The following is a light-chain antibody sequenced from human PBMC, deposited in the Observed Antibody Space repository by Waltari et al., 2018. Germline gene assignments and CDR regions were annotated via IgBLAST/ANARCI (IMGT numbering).Light chain of an antibody. CDR3: QQSHSAPWT. V-gene: IGKV1-39*01. CDR2: GAS. J-gene: IGKJ1*01. Sequence: DIQMTQSPSSLSASVGDRVTITCRASQSISTYLNWYQQKPGKAPRSLIYGASSLQSGVPSSFSGSGSGTDFTLTISSLQPEDFAAYFCQQSHSAPWTFGQGTKVEMK. CDR1: QSISTY.